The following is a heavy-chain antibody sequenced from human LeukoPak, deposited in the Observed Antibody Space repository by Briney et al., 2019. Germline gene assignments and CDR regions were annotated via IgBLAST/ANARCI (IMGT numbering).Heavy chain of an antibody. J-gene: IGHJ4*02. Sequence: KPSETLSLTCTVSGGSISSSSYYWGWIRQPPGKGLEWIGYIYYSGSTNYNPSLKSRVTFSVDTSKNQFSLKLSSVTAADTAVYYCARDSGLSREPREFDYWGQGTLVTVSS. CDR3: ARDSGLSREPREFDY. D-gene: IGHD1-26*01. CDR1: GGSISSSSYY. CDR2: IYYSGST. V-gene: IGHV4-61*05.